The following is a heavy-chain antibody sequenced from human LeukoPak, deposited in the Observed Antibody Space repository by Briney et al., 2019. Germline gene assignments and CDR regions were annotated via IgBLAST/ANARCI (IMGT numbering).Heavy chain of an antibody. CDR3: ARPGYTSGWIRGDFGH. J-gene: IGHJ4*02. CDR2: VNPNSGGT. Sequence: ASVKVSCKASGYTFTGYYIHWVRQAPGQGLEWMGWVNPNSGGTSYARRFQGRVTMTRDTSISTAYMELSSLRSDDTAVYYCARPGYTSGWIRGDFGHWGRGTLVTVSS. CDR1: GYTFTGYY. V-gene: IGHV1-2*02. D-gene: IGHD6-25*01.